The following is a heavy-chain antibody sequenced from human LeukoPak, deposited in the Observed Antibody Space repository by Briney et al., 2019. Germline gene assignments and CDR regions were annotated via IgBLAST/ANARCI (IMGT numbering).Heavy chain of an antibody. CDR3: ARLQTPYYYGMGV. CDR2: IYYSGST. J-gene: IGHJ6*02. D-gene: IGHD4-11*01. V-gene: IGHV4-59*08. CDR1: GGSISSYY. Sequence: SETLSLTCTVSGGSISSYYWSWIRQPPGKGLEWIGYIYYSGSTNYNPSLKSRVTISVDTSKNQFSLKLSSVTAADTAEYYCARLQTPYYYGMGVWGQGTTVTVSS.